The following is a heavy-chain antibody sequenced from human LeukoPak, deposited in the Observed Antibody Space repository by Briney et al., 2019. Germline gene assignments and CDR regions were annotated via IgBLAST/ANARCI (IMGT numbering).Heavy chain of an antibody. CDR3: ARDPGFGESDYYYGMDV. D-gene: IGHD3-10*01. CDR1: GFTFGAYG. J-gene: IGHJ6*02. Sequence: GGSLRLSCAASGFTFGAYGMHWVRQAPGKGLKWVAVIWYDGSNKYYADSVKGRFTISRDDSKNTLYLQMNRLRAEDTAVYYCARDPGFGESDYYYGMDVWGQGTTVTVSS. CDR2: IWYDGSNK. V-gene: IGHV3-33*01.